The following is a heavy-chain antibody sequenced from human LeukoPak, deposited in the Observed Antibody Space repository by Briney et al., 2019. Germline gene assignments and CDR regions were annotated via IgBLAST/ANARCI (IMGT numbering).Heavy chain of an antibody. V-gene: IGHV4-61*01. J-gene: IGHJ6*02. CDR1: GGSVSSGSYY. D-gene: IGHD3-22*01. CDR3: ARGTYYDSSGYYLRYYYYGMDV. Sequence: SETLSLTCIVSGGSVSSGSYYWSWIRQPPGKGLEWIGYIYNSVRTNYNPSLKSRVTISVDTSKNQFSLKLSSVTAADTAVYYCARGTYYDSSGYYLRYYYYGMDVWGQGTTVTVSS. CDR2: IYNSVRT.